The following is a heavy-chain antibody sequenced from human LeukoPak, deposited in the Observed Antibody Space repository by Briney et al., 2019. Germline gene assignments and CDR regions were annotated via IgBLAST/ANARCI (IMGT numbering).Heavy chain of an antibody. D-gene: IGHD6-25*01. CDR1: GYTFISLG. V-gene: IGHV1-18*01. J-gene: IGHJ5*02. Sequence: ASVKVSCKASGYTFISLGISWVRQAHGQGLEWMGWIGAYNGNTNYAQKLQGRVTMTTDTSTSTAYMELRSLRSDDTAVYYCAGDSGPGMNWFDPWGQGTLVTVSS. CDR3: AGDSGPGMNWFDP. CDR2: IGAYNGNT.